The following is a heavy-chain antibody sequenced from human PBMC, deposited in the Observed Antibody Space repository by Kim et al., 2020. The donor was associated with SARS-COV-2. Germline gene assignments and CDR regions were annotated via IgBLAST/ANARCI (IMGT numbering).Heavy chain of an antibody. D-gene: IGHD1-26*01. V-gene: IGHV3-30-3*01. J-gene: IGHJ3*02. Sequence: GGSLRLSCAASGFTFSSYAMHWVRQAPGKGLEWVAVISYDGSNKYYADSVKGRFTISRDNSKNTLYLQMNSLRAEDTAVYYCAREDGWELRDSRSAFDIWGQGTMVTVSS. CDR1: GFTFSSYA. CDR2: ISYDGSNK. CDR3: AREDGWELRDSRSAFDI.